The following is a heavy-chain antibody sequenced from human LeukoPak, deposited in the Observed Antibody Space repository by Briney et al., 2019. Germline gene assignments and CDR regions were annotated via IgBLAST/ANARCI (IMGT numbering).Heavy chain of an antibody. CDR1: EFTFSSYS. V-gene: IGHV3-21*01. CDR3: AREHSEAFDF. D-gene: IGHD2-15*01. Sequence: GGSLRLSCAACEFTFSSYSMNWVRQAPGKGLEWVSSIGSSSTSIYYAGSVKGRFTISRDNAKNSLYLQMHSLRAEDSAVYYCAREHSEAFDFWGQGTMVTVSS. J-gene: IGHJ3*01. CDR2: IGSSSTSI.